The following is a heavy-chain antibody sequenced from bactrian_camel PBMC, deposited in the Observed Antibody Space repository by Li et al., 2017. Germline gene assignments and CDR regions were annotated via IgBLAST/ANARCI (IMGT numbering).Heavy chain of an antibody. V-gene: IGHV3S6*01. J-gene: IGHJ4*01. D-gene: IGHD1*01. Sequence: HVQLVESGGGSVQAGGSLTLSCDASRYTFSAYCMGWSRQAPGKEREGVAALYSDASYETWYSDSVKGRFTISKDNDKNTVYLQMNNLKAEDTAMYYCAARGSSYRCLGTNGGRQGYNYWGQGTQVTVS. CDR2: LYSDASYET. CDR1: RYTFSAYC. CDR3: AARGSSYRCLGTNGGRQGYNY.